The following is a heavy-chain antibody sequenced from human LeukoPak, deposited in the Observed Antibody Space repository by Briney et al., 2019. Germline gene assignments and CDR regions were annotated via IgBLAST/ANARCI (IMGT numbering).Heavy chain of an antibody. CDR3: VSGSYGWFDP. J-gene: IGHJ5*02. V-gene: IGHV1-24*01. D-gene: IGHD1-26*01. CDR2: FDPEDGET. CDR1: GYTLTELS. Sequence: ASVKVSCKVSGYTLTELSMHWVRQAPGKVLEWMGGFDPEDGETIYAQKFQGRVTMTEDTSTDTAYMELSSLRSEDTAVYYCVSGSYGWFDPWGQGTLVTVSS.